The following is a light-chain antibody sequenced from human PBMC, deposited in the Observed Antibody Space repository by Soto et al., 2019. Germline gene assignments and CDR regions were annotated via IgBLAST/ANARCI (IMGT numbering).Light chain of an antibody. J-gene: IGLJ2*01. CDR2: DVS. CDR1: RSDVGSYNS. V-gene: IGLV2-11*01. CDR3: CSYVGGYTFVL. Sequence: QSALTQPRSVSESPGQSVTISCTGTRSDVGSYNSVSWYQQHPGKAPKLIIYDVSQRPSGVPDRFFGSKSGNTASLTISGLQTEDEADYHCCSYVGGYTFVLFGEGTKLTVL.